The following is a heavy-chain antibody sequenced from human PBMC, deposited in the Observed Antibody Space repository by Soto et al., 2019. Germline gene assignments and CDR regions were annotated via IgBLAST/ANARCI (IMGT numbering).Heavy chain of an antibody. V-gene: IGHV4-39*01. D-gene: IGHD4-17*01. CDR3: ARFQTVTTYYYYYGMDV. J-gene: IGHJ6*02. CDR2: ISYSGST. Sequence: SETLSLTCTVSGDSISSSTYYWGWIRQPPGKGLEWIGSISYSGSTYYYPSLKSRVTISVDTSKNQFSLKVSSVTAADTAVYYCARFQTVTTYYYYYGMDVWGRGTTVTVSS. CDR1: GDSISSSTYY.